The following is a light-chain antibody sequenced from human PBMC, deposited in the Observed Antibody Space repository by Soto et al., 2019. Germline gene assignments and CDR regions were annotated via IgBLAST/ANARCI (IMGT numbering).Light chain of an antibody. V-gene: IGKV1-8*01. Sequence: AIRMTQSPSSLSASTGDRVTITCRASQGISSYLAWYQQKPGKAPKLLIYAASTLQSGVPSRFSGSGSGTIFPLPISFLFSEDFAIYYFHQFSTYPHTFAPG. CDR3: HQFSTYPHT. CDR1: QGISSY. J-gene: IGKJ3*01. CDR2: AAS.